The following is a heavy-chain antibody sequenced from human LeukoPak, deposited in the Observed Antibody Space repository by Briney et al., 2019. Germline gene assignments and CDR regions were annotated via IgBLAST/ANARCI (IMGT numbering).Heavy chain of an antibody. CDR1: GYTFTNYG. D-gene: IGHD3-22*01. Sequence: ASVKVSCKASGYTFTNYGISWMRQAPGQGLEWMGWISAYNGNTNYAHQLQGRVTMTTDASTRTAYMELRSLRSDDTAVFYCARHQGGRGGYWFDLWGQGILVTVSS. J-gene: IGHJ5*02. CDR3: ARHQGGRGGYWFDL. V-gene: IGHV1-18*01. CDR2: ISAYNGNT.